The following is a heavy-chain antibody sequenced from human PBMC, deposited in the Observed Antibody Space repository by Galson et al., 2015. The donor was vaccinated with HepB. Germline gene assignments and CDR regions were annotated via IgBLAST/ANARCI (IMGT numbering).Heavy chain of an antibody. Sequence: SLRLSCAASGFTFKTYNMNWVRQAPGKGLEWVSSITSGRSYIYYADSVKDRFIISRDDAKNSLYLQMNSLRAEDTAVYYCARDRGPDYDFWSGLLGAFDYWGQGSLVTVSS. CDR2: ITSGRSYI. CDR3: ARDRGPDYDFWSGLLGAFDY. J-gene: IGHJ4*02. D-gene: IGHD3-3*01. V-gene: IGHV3-21*06. CDR1: GFTFKTYN.